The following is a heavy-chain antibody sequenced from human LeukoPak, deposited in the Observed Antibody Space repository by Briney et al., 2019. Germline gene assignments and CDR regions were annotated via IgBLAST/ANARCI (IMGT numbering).Heavy chain of an antibody. V-gene: IGHV1-69*04. J-gene: IGHJ4*02. CDR1: GGTFSSYA. Sequence: GASVKVSCKASGGTFSSYAISWVRQAPGQGLEWMGRIIPILGIANYAQKFQGRVTITADKSTSTAYMELSSLRSEDTAVYYCARDVDDSSGYFDLGIDYLGQGTLVTVSS. D-gene: IGHD3-22*01. CDR2: IIPILGIA. CDR3: ARDVDDSSGYFDLGIDY.